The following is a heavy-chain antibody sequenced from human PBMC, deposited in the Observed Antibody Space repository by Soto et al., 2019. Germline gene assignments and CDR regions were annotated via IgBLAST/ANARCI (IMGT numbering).Heavy chain of an antibody. V-gene: IGHV4-34*01. Sequence: SETLSLTCAVYGWSFSGYCWSWVRQPPGKGLEWVGEINHSGSTNYNPSPKSRITTSVDTFKSQFSEDLSSVSAADAAVYYCAPRWGNWFDPWGQGTLVTVSS. CDR3: APRWGNWFDP. D-gene: IGHD3-16*01. CDR1: GWSFSGYC. J-gene: IGHJ5*02. CDR2: INHSGST.